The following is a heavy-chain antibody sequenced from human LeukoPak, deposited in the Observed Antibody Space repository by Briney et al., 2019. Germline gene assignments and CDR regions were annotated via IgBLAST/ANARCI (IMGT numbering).Heavy chain of an antibody. Sequence: SETLSLTCTVSGGSISSGGYYWSWIRQHPGKGLEWIGYIYYSGSTYYNPSLKSRVTISVDTSKNQFSLKLSSVTAADTAVYYCARAGPWQIDPWGQGILVTVSS. CDR1: GGSISSGGYY. D-gene: IGHD3-10*01. V-gene: IGHV4-31*03. CDR3: ARAGPWQIDP. CDR2: IYYSGST. J-gene: IGHJ5*02.